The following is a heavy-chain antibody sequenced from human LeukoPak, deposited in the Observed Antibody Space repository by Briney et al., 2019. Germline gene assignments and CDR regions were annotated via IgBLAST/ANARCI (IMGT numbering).Heavy chain of an antibody. D-gene: IGHD3-16*02. V-gene: IGHV4-59*08. CDR2: IYYSGST. Sequence: PSETLSLTCTVSGGSISSYYWSWIRQPPGKGLEWIGYIYYSGSTNYNPSFKSRVTISVDTSKNQFSLKLTSVTAADTAVYYCARFMITFGGVIAYFDYWGQGTLVTVSS. J-gene: IGHJ4*02. CDR3: ARFMITFGGVIAYFDY. CDR1: GGSISSYY.